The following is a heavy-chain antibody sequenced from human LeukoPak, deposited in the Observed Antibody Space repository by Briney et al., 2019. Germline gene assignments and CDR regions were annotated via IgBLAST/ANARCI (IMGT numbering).Heavy chain of an antibody. D-gene: IGHD4-23*01. CDR1: GGTFSSYA. V-gene: IGHV1-69*05. J-gene: IGHJ3*02. CDR3: ATSRSLMTTVAWKAFDI. Sequence: SVKVSCKASGGTFSSYAISWVRQAPGQGLEWMGGIIPIFGTANYAQKFQGRVTITTDESTSTAYMELSSLRSEDTAVYYCATSRSLMTTVAWKAFDIWGQGTMVTVSS. CDR2: IIPIFGTA.